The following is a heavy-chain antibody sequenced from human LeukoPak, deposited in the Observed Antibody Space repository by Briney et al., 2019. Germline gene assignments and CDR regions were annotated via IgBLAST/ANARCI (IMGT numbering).Heavy chain of an antibody. D-gene: IGHD5-12*01. V-gene: IGHV3-48*01. Sequence: GGSLRLSCAASGFSFSSYSMNWARQSPGKGLEWDSYISSSSSTISYADSVKGRFTISRDNAKNSLYLQMNSLRSEDTAVYYCAKEGLRFFDFWGQGTLVTVSS. J-gene: IGHJ4*02. CDR1: GFSFSSYS. CDR2: ISSSSSTI. CDR3: AKEGLRFFDF.